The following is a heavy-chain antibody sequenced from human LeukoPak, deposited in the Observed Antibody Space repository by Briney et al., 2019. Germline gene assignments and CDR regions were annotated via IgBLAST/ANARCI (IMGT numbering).Heavy chain of an antibody. D-gene: IGHD3-10*01. V-gene: IGHV3-30*02. CDR1: GFTFSSYG. CDR3: AKDQVWFGELAGPDY. CDR2: IRYDGSNK. Sequence: GGSLRLSCAASGFTFSSYGMHWVRQAPGKGLEWVAFIRYDGSNKYYADSVKGRFTISRDNSKNTLYLQMNSLRAEDTAVYYCAKDQVWFGELAGPDYWGQGTLVTVSS. J-gene: IGHJ4*02.